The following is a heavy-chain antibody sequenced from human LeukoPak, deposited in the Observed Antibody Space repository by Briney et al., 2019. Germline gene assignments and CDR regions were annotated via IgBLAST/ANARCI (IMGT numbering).Heavy chain of an antibody. CDR2: IHSDGNT. Sequence: GGSLRLSCAASGFTVSNNFMYWVRQAPGKGLEWVSVIHSDGNTLYADSVEGRFTISRDNFKNTVYLQMSSLRAEDTAVYYCAREDNRGVYDDGFDIWGQGTMVTVSS. CDR3: AREDNRGVYDDGFDI. V-gene: IGHV3-53*01. D-gene: IGHD5/OR15-5a*01. J-gene: IGHJ3*02. CDR1: GFTVSNNF.